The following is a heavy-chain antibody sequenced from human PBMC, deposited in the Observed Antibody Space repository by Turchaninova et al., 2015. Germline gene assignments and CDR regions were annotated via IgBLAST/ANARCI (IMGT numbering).Heavy chain of an antibody. D-gene: IGHD3-16*02. CDR1: EFTVSSNY. CDR2: IYSGVST. CDR3: ATSRGTYLDY. Sequence: VQLVESGXGXVXXXGPLXXACAASEFTVSSNYISGILQAPGKWLEWISIIYSGVSTDYADSVKGRFTISRDNSENTLYLQMNSLRADDTAVYYCATSRGTYLDYWGQGTLVTVSS. V-gene: IGHV3-53*01. J-gene: IGHJ4*02.